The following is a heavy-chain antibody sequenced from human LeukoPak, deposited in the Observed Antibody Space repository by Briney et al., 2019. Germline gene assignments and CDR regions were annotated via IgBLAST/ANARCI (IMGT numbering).Heavy chain of an antibody. D-gene: IGHD3-22*01. CDR3: AKDSGPYTSGYYGH. Sequence: GGSLRLSCSASGFTFSSYAMSWVRQAPGKRLEWVSAISGGGGTTYYADSVKGGFTISRDNSKNTLFLQMNSLRAEDTAVYYCAKDSGPYTSGYYGHWGQGTLVTVSS. CDR2: ISGGGGTT. J-gene: IGHJ4*02. CDR1: GFTFSSYA. V-gene: IGHV3-23*01.